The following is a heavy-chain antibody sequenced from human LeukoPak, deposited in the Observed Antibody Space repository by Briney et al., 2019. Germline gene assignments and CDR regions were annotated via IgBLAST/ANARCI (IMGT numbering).Heavy chain of an antibody. CDR3: ARRRAVAGSYYFDY. CDR2: IYPGDSDT. J-gene: IGHJ4*02. V-gene: IGHV5-51*01. D-gene: IGHD6-19*01. CDR1: GYSFTTYW. Sequence: GESLQISCQSSGYSFTTYWIGWVRQMPGKGLECMGIIYPGDSDTRYSPSFQGQVTISADKSISTAYLQFSGLKASDTAMYYCARRRAVAGSYYFDYWGQGSLVTVSS.